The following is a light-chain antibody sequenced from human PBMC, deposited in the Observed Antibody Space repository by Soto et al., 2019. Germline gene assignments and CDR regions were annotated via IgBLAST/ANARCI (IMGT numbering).Light chain of an antibody. V-gene: IGKV3D-15*01. CDR1: QSVSSKY. CDR3: QQFRNWPWT. CDR2: AGS. Sequence: EIELTQSPVTLALSPGGLATFCCSASQSVSSKYLAWYQRHPGQAPTLLIRAGSTSATGTPARISGSGSGTEFTLTSTSLQSEDFAVYYCQQFRNWPWTYGQGTKVDI. J-gene: IGKJ1*01.